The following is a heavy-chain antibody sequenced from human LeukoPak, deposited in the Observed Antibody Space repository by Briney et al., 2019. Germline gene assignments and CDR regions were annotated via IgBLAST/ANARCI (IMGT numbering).Heavy chain of an antibody. Sequence: GASVKVSCKASGYTFTGCYMHWVRQAPGQGLEWMGWINPNSGGTNYAQKFQGRVTMTRDTSISTAYMELSRLRSDDTAVYYCARKTAAGTFGYYYYMDVWGKGTTVTVSS. D-gene: IGHD6-13*01. J-gene: IGHJ6*03. CDR1: GYTFTGCY. CDR2: INPNSGGT. CDR3: ARKTAAGTFGYYYYMDV. V-gene: IGHV1-2*02.